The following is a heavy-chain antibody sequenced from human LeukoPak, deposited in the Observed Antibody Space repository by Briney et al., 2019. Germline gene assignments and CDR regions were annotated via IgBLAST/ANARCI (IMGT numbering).Heavy chain of an antibody. J-gene: IGHJ4*02. CDR1: GYTFTSYY. CDR2: INPSGGST. Sequence: VASVKVSCKASGYTFTSYYMHWVRQAPGQGLEWMGIINPSGGSTSYAQKFQGRVTITADESTSTAYMELSSLRSEDPAVYYCARDEGGGYNQWDYWGQGTLVTVSS. D-gene: IGHD5-24*01. CDR3: ARDEGGGYNQWDY. V-gene: IGHV1-46*01.